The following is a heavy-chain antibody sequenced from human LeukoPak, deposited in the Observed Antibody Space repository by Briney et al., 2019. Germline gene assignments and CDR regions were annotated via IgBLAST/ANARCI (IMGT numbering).Heavy chain of an antibody. Sequence: KPSETLSLTCAVYGGSFSGYYWSWIRQPPGKGLEWIGEINHSGSTNYNPSLKSRVTISVDTSKNQFSLKLSSVTAADTAVYYCARGLFVVVVPAARTDAFDIWGQGTMVTVSS. CDR2: INHSGST. J-gene: IGHJ3*02. V-gene: IGHV4-34*01. D-gene: IGHD2-2*01. CDR1: GGSFSGYY. CDR3: ARGLFVVVVPAARTDAFDI.